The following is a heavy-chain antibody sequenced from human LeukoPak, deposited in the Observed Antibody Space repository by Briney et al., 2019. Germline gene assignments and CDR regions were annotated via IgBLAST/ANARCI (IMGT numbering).Heavy chain of an antibody. CDR3: AGVDKVATITTHGFDY. Sequence: SETLSLTCAVYGGSFSGYYWSWIRQPPGKGLEWIGEINHSGSTNYNPSLKSRVTISVDTSKNQFTLKLSSVTAADTAVYYCAGVDKVATITTHGFDYWGQGTLVTVSS. CDR1: GGSFSGYY. J-gene: IGHJ4*02. CDR2: INHSGST. D-gene: IGHD5-12*01. V-gene: IGHV4-34*01.